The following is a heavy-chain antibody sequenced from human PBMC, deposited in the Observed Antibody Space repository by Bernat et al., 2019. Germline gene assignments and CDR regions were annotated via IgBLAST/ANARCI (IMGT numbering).Heavy chain of an antibody. CDR1: GFTFSSYG. CDR2: IWYDGSNK. D-gene: IGHD2-15*01. Sequence: QVQLVESGGGVVQPGRSLRLSCAASGFTFSSYGMHWVRQAPGKGLEWVAVIWYDGSNKYYADSVKGRFTISRDNSKNTLYLQMNSLRAEDTAVYYCAREVVVAATRHYYYYYGMDVWGQGTRVTVSS. CDR3: AREVVVAATRHYYYYYGMDV. V-gene: IGHV3-33*01. J-gene: IGHJ6*02.